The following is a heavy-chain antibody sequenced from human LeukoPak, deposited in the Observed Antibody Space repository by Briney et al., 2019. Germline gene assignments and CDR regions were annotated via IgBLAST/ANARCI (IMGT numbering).Heavy chain of an antibody. CDR3: ARALGYCTNGVCQTWAVPGP. Sequence: ASVKVSCKAFGYTFTSNYMHWVRQAPGQGLEWMGWINTNTGNPMYAQGFTGRFVFSLDTSVSTAYLQISSLKAEDTAVYYCARALGYCTNGVCQTWAVPGPWGQGTLVTVSS. V-gene: IGHV7-4-1*02. J-gene: IGHJ5*02. CDR1: GYTFTSNY. D-gene: IGHD2-8*01. CDR2: INTNTGNP.